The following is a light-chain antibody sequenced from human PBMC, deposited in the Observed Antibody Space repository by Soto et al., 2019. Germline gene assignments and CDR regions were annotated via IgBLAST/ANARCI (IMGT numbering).Light chain of an antibody. J-gene: IGKJ3*01. CDR3: QQFGGSPPRFT. V-gene: IGKV3-20*01. CDR1: QTITSFY. Sequence: IVLTQSPGTLSLSPGERATLTCRASQTITSFYLAWYQQKPGQAPRLLIYGTSIRATGIPDRFIGSGSGTDFTLTIRKLEPEDFAVYYCQQFGGSPPRFTFGPGTKVKVK. CDR2: GTS.